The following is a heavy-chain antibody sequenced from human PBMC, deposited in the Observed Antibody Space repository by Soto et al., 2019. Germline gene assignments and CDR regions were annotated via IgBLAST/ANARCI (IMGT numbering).Heavy chain of an antibody. V-gene: IGHV1-18*01. J-gene: IGHJ6*03. CDR1: GYTFTSYG. D-gene: IGHD2-2*01. Sequence: ASVKVSCKASGYTFTSYGISWVRQAPGQGLEWMGWISAYNGNTNYAQKLQGRVTMTTDTSTSTAYMELRSLRSDDTAVYYCAREVVVPAADYYYYYMDVWGKGTTVTVSS. CDR2: ISAYNGNT. CDR3: AREVVVPAADYYYYYMDV.